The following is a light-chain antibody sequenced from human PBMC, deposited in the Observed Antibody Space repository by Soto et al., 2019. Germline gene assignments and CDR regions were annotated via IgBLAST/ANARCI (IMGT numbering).Light chain of an antibody. J-gene: IGKJ3*01. CDR2: GAS. V-gene: IGKV3-20*01. CDR1: QSVSSSY. CDR3: QQYGSF. Sequence: EIVLTQSPGTLSLSPGERATLSCRASQSVSSSYLAWYQQKPGQAPRLLIYGASSRATGIPDRFSGSGSGTDFTLTISRLEPEDFAVYSCQQYGSFFGPGTKVDIK.